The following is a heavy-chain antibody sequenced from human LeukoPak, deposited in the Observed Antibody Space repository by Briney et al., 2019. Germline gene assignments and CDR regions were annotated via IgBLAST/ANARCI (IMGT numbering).Heavy chain of an antibody. CDR2: INHSGST. CDR3: ARERPGRYYYYYMDV. J-gene: IGHJ6*03. D-gene: IGHD5-24*01. Sequence: SETLSLTCAVYGGSFSGYYWSWIRQPPGKGLEWIGEINHSGSTNYNPSPKSRVTISVDTSTNQFSLKLSSVTAADTAVYYCARERPGRYYYYYMDVWGKGTTVTVSS. V-gene: IGHV4-34*01. CDR1: GGSFSGYY.